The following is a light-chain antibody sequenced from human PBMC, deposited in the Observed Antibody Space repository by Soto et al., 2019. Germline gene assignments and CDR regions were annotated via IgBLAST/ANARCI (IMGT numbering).Light chain of an antibody. CDR3: SSYTSSTPVV. Sequence: QSALTQPASVSGSPGQSITISCTGTSSDVGGYNYVSWYQRHPGKAPKLLIYEVTNRPSGVSNRFSGSKSGNTASLTISGLQAADEADYYCSSYTSSTPVVFGGGTKLTVL. J-gene: IGLJ2*01. CDR2: EVT. CDR1: SSDVGGYNY. V-gene: IGLV2-14*01.